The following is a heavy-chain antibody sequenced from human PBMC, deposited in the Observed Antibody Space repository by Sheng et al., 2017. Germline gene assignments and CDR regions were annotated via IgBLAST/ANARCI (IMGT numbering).Heavy chain of an antibody. CDR1: GGSVTSGSYY. CDR2: IYYSGST. CDR3: ARDAGPNGPELRNWIDP. D-gene: IGHD1-7*01. Sequence: QVQLQESGPGLVKPSETLSLTCTVSGGSVTSGSYYWSWIRQPPGKGLEWIGYIYYSGSTNYNPSLKSRVTISVDTSKDQFSLKLSSVTAADTAVYYCARDAGPNGPELRNWIDPSGPREP. V-gene: IGHV4-61*01. J-gene: IGHJ5*02.